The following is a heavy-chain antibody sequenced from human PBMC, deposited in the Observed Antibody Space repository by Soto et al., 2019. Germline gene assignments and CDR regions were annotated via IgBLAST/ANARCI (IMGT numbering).Heavy chain of an antibody. D-gene: IGHD3-22*01. Sequence: QVQLVQSGAEVQKPGSSVKVSCKASGGTFSSYAISWVRQAPGQGLEWMGGIIPIFGTANYEQKFQGRVTITADESTSTAYMELSSLRSEDTAVYYCARGPYDSSGYYSTQYFQHWGQGTLVTVSS. V-gene: IGHV1-69*01. CDR3: ARGPYDSSGYYSTQYFQH. CDR1: GGTFSSYA. CDR2: IIPIFGTA. J-gene: IGHJ1*01.